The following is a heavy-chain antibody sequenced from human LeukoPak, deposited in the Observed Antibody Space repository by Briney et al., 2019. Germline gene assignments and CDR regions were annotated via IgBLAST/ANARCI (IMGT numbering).Heavy chain of an antibody. CDR2: IKSKTDGGTT. CDR3: GGDPKYYFDY. Sequence: GGSLRLSCAASGCSFSNAWMSWVRQAPGKGLEWVGRIKSKTDGGTTDYAAPVKGRFTISRDDSKNTLYLQMNSLKTEDTAVYYCGGDPKYYFDYWGQGTLVTVSS. J-gene: IGHJ4*02. D-gene: IGHD2-21*02. V-gene: IGHV3-15*01. CDR1: GCSFSNAW.